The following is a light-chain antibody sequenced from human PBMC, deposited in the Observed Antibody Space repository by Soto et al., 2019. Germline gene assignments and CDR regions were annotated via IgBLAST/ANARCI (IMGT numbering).Light chain of an antibody. J-gene: IGKJ1*01. CDR2: GTS. CDR3: QQYGSSPRT. V-gene: IGKV3-20*01. Sequence: EIVLTQSPGTLSLSPGERATLSCRASQGVSSGYLAWYQQNPGQAPRLLISGTSTRATGIPDRFSGSGSGTDFTLTISRLEPEDFAVHYCQQYGSSPRTFGQGTKVEI. CDR1: QGVSSGY.